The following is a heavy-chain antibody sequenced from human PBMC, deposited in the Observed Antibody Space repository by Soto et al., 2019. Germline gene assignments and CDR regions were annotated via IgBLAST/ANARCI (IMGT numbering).Heavy chain of an antibody. J-gene: IGHJ4*02. V-gene: IGHV1-18*01. D-gene: IGHD4-17*01. CDR3: ARDLESPHYGGNSDVGY. CDR2: ISAYNGNT. CDR1: GYTFTSYG. Sequence: QVQLVQSGAEVKKPGASVKVSCKASGYTFTSYGISWVRQAPGQGLEWMGWISAYNGNTNYAQKLQGRVTMTTDTSTSTAYMELRSLRSDDTAVYYCARDLESPHYGGNSDVGYWGQGTLVTVSS.